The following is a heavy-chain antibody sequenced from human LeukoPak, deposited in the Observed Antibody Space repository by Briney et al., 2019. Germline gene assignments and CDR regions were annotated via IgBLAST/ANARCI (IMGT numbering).Heavy chain of an antibody. CDR3: ARRGRRIVLMVYAPNWFDP. D-gene: IGHD2-8*01. V-gene: IGHV4-34*01. CDR1: GGSFSGYY. Sequence: SETLSLTCAAYGGSFSGYYWSWIRQPPRKGLDWIGEINHSGSTNYTPSLKSRVTTSVNTSKNQFSLKLSSVTAADTAVYYCARRGRRIVLMVYAPNWFDPWGQGTLVTVSS. CDR2: INHSGST. J-gene: IGHJ5*02.